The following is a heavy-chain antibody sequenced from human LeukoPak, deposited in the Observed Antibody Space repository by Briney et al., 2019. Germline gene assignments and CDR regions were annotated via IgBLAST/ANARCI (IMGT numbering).Heavy chain of an antibody. CDR1: GYTLTELS. CDR3: ATEFGGYDYGFDY. Sequence: ASVKVSRKVSGYTLTELSMHWVRQAPRKGLEWMGGFDPEDRENIYAQKFQGRVTMTADTSTDTASMELSSMRSEDTAVYYCATEFGGYDYGFDYWGQGTLVTVSS. CDR2: FDPEDREN. D-gene: IGHD5-12*01. V-gene: IGHV1-24*01. J-gene: IGHJ4*02.